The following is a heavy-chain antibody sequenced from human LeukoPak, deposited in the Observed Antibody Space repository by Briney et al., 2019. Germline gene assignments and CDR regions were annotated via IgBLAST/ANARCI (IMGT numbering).Heavy chain of an antibody. D-gene: IGHD4-23*01. J-gene: IGHJ6*02. CDR1: GFTFSSYA. Sequence: GGSLRLSCAASGFTFSSYAMSWVRQAPGKGLEWVSAISGSGGSTYYADSVKGRFAISRDNSKNTLYLQMNSLRAEDTAVYYCAKVGNSYYYYGMDVWGQGTTVTVSS. CDR2: ISGSGGST. CDR3: AKVGNSYYYYGMDV. V-gene: IGHV3-23*01.